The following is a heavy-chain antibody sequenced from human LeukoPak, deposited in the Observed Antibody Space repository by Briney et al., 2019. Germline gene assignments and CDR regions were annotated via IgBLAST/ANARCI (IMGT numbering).Heavy chain of an antibody. CDR3: ARRLRGSYGMDV. J-gene: IGHJ6*03. D-gene: IGHD3-10*01. Sequence: GGSLRLSSEPSGFTFSSYGMHWVRQAPGKGLEWVAVIWFDGTNKFYADSVKGRFTISRDNSENILYLEMTSLRVEDTAVYYCARRLRGSYGMDVWGKGTTVIVSS. CDR1: GFTFSSYG. CDR2: IWFDGTNK. V-gene: IGHV3-33*01.